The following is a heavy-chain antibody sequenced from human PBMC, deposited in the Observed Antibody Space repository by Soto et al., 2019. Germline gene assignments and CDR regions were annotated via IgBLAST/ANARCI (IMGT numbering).Heavy chain of an antibody. Sequence: QVQLVQSGAEVKKPGSSVKVSCKTSGGTFSSYAISWVRQAPGQGLEWMGGIVPLFRTTNYAQKFQGRVTITADTSTYTVYMELSALRSGDTAVYYCARGGYSSTWSNLLDRSGLDVWGQGTTVTVSS. CDR1: GGTFSSYA. D-gene: IGHD6-13*01. J-gene: IGHJ6*02. CDR3: ARGGYSSTWSNLLDRSGLDV. V-gene: IGHV1-69*06. CDR2: IVPLFRTT.